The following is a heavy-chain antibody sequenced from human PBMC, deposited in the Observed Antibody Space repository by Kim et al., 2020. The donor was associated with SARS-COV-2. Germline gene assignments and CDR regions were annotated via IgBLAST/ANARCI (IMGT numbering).Heavy chain of an antibody. CDR1: GFTVSSNY. Sequence: GGSLRLSCAASGFTVSSNYMSWVRQAPGKGLEWVSVIYSGGSTYYADSVKGRFTISRHNSKNTLYLQMNSLRAEDTAVYYCARGVTIFGVVMDYYYYGMDVWGQGTTVTVSS. J-gene: IGHJ6*02. CDR3: ARGVTIFGVVMDYYYYGMDV. V-gene: IGHV3-53*04. D-gene: IGHD3-3*01. CDR2: IYSGGST.